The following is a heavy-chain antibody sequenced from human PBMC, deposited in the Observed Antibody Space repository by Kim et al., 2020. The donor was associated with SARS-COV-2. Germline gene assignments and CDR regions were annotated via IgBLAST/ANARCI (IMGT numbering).Heavy chain of an antibody. D-gene: IGHD1-26*01. CDR1: GFTFNKYS. Sequence: GGSLRLSCAASGFTFNKYSMNWVRQAQGKGLEWVSAISPSGKYMSCADSLKGRFTVSRDKAKDSLYLQMNGLKVEDTAVYYCARETRRRDSDREPADAFDIWGQGTVVTVSS. V-gene: IGHV3-21*01. J-gene: IGHJ3*02. CDR2: ISPSGKYM. CDR3: ARETRRRDSDREPADAFDI.